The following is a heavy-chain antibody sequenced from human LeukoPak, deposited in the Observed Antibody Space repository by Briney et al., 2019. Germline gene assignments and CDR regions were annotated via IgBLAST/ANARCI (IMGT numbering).Heavy chain of an antibody. V-gene: IGHV4-34*01. CDR3: ARGVGSSGSMYDY. CDR2: LNHSGST. D-gene: IGHD3-22*01. J-gene: IGHJ4*02. CDR1: GGSFSGYY. Sequence: SETLSLTCAVYGGSFSGYYWSWIRQPPGKGLEWIGELNHSGSTNYNPSLKSRVTISVDTSKNQFSLKLSSVTAADTAVYYCARGVGSSGSMYDYWGQGTLVTVSS.